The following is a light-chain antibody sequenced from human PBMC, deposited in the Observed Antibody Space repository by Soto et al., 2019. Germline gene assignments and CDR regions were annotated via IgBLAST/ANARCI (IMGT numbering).Light chain of an antibody. J-gene: IGLJ2*01. CDR3: CSLEGSNALVV. V-gene: IGLV2-23*01. CDR2: EAT. Sequence: QSVLTQPASVSGSPGQSITVSCTGTKNNLGSYDLVSWYQKYPDKAPTLLIYEATKRPSGISDRFSGSKSGFTASLTISGRRAEDEADYYCCSLEGSNALVVFGGGTKVTVL. CDR1: KNNLGSYDL.